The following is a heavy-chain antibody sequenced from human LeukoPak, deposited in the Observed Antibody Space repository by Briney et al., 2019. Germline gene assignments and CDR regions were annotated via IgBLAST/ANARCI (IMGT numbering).Heavy chain of an antibody. CDR3: ARWDGYSSSPDY. Sequence: ASVKVSCKASGYTFTGFYMHWVRQAPGQGLEWMGWINPHSADTGYAQKFLGRVTMTRDMSISTIYMELTRLGSDDTALYYCARWDGYSSSPDYWGQGTLVTVSS. J-gene: IGHJ4*02. CDR2: INPHSADT. V-gene: IGHV1-2*02. D-gene: IGHD6-13*01. CDR1: GYTFTGFY.